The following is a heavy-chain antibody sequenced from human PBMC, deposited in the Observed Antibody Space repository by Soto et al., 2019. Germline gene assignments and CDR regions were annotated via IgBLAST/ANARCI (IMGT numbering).Heavy chain of an antibody. D-gene: IGHD3-3*02. Sequence: PGGSLRLSCAAFGFTFNTFAMSWVRQAPGKGLEWVSAISDGGRGTYYADSVKGRFTISRDNSRNTLYLQMNGLRAEDTAFYFCSKPRRAFTYVKFDFWGQGTLVTVSS. CDR3: SKPRRAFTYVKFDF. CDR2: ISDGGRGT. V-gene: IGHV3-23*01. J-gene: IGHJ4*03. CDR1: GFTFNTFA.